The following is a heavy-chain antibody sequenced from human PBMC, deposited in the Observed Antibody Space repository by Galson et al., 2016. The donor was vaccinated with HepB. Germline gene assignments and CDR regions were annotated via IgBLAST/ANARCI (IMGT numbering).Heavy chain of an antibody. Sequence: SETLSLTCAVSGGSARSHNWWSWVRQPPGKGLEWIGEVFHSGSTNHNPSRKSRVTISVDTSKNQFTLKMTSVNAADSAVYYCARTNVGEVATTTSMVGYWGQGTLVTVSS. CDR2: VFHSGST. V-gene: IGHV4-4*02. D-gene: IGHD3-10*02. J-gene: IGHJ4*02. CDR1: GGSARSHNW. CDR3: ARTNVGEVATTTSMVGY.